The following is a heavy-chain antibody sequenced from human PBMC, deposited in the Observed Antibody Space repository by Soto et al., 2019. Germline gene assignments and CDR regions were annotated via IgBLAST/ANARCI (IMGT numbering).Heavy chain of an antibody. Sequence: GGSLRLSCAASGFTFSSYAMSWVRQAPGKGLEWVSAISGSGGSTYYADSVKGRFTISRDNSKNTLYLQMNSLRAEDTAVYYFAKAQIVGVTIFFGSVDYWGQGTQVIVTS. D-gene: IGHD1-26*01. V-gene: IGHV3-23*01. CDR1: GFTFSSYA. CDR3: AKAQIVGVTIFFGSVDY. CDR2: ISGSGGST. J-gene: IGHJ4*02.